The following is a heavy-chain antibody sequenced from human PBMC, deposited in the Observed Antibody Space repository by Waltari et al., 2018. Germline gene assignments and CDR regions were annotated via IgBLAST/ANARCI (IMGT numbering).Heavy chain of an antibody. V-gene: IGHV1-2*02. Sequence: QVQLVQSGAEVKKPGASVKVSCKASGYTFTGYYMHWVRQAPGQGLEWMGCIKPNSGGTNYAQKLQCRVTMTRDTSISTAYMELSRLRSDDTAVYYCAREGYEHIVVVNADGDAFDIWGQGTMVTVSS. J-gene: IGHJ3*02. CDR1: GYTFTGYY. CDR3: AREGYEHIVVVNADGDAFDI. CDR2: IKPNSGGT. D-gene: IGHD2-21*01.